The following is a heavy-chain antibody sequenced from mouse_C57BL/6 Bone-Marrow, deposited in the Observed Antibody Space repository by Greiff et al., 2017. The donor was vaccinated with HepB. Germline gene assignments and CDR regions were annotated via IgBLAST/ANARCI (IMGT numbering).Heavy chain of an antibody. CDR2: IWSGGST. D-gene: IGHD1-2*01. J-gene: IGHJ4*01. CDR1: GFSLTSYG. V-gene: IGHV2-2*01. CDR3: DRDGYYGRGYYAMDY. Sequence: QVQLQQSGPGLVQPSQCLSITCTVSGFSLTSYGVHWVRQSPGKGLEWLGVIWSGGSTDYNAAFISRLSISKDNSKSQVFFKMHSLQADDTDIYYYDRDGYYGRGYYAMDYWGQGTSVTVSS.